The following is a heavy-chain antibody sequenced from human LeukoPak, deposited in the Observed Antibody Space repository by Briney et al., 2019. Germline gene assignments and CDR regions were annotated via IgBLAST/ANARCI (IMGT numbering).Heavy chain of an antibody. J-gene: IGHJ5*02. CDR3: ARHLGEGTYPMDR. D-gene: IGHD1-26*01. V-gene: IGHV4-59*08. CDR2: IHISGKT. Sequence: PSETLSLTCTVSGASITDYYWSWIRQTPEMGLEYIGYIHISGKTYNNPSLKGRVTVSLDTSQNQFSLKLTSVTAADTAVYFCARHLGEGTYPMDRWGQGILVNVSS. CDR1: GASITDYY.